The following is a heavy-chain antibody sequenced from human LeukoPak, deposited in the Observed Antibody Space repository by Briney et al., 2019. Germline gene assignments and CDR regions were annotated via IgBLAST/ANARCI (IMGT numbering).Heavy chain of an antibody. Sequence: PSETLSLTCTVSGGSISSYYWSWIRQPAGKGLEWIGRIYTSGSTNYNPSLKSRVTMSVDTSKNQFSLKLSSVTAADTAVYYCAGDRPGDVDTAMVLFDYWGQGTLVTVSS. CDR1: GGSISSYY. CDR2: IYTSGST. D-gene: IGHD5-18*01. J-gene: IGHJ4*02. V-gene: IGHV4-4*07. CDR3: AGDRPGDVDTAMVLFDY.